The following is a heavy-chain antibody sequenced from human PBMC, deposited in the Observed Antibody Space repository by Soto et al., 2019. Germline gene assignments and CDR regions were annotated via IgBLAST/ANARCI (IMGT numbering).Heavy chain of an antibody. D-gene: IGHD5-18*01. J-gene: IGHJ3*01. CDR1: GGSISRSPYS. CDR3: ARHAAARRADVVAFQV. Sequence: QLHLQESGPGLVKPSETLSLSCIVSGGSISRSPYSWAWLRQPPGQGLEWLGTIFYSGNIYYSASLQSRVSISVYTSKEQFSLKVRSVTAADTAVYYCARHAAARRADVVAFQVWGQGTPVTVSS. V-gene: IGHV4-39*01. CDR2: IFYSGNI.